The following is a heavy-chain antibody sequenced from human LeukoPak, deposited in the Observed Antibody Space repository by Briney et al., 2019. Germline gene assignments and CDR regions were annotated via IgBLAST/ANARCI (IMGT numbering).Heavy chain of an antibody. Sequence: GAPVKVSCKASGYTFTSYDINWVRQATGQGLGWMGWMNPNSGNTGYAQKFQGRVTMTRNTSISTAYMELSSLRSEDTAVYYCARDLSRMNWFDPWGQGTLVTVSS. CDR3: ARDLSRMNWFDP. D-gene: IGHD3-3*02. V-gene: IGHV1-8*01. CDR1: GYTFTSYD. J-gene: IGHJ5*02. CDR2: MNPNSGNT.